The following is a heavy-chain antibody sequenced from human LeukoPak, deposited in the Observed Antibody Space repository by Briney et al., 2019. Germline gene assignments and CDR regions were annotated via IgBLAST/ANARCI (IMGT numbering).Heavy chain of an antibody. V-gene: IGHV4-59*01. J-gene: IGHJ4*02. CDR2: IYYSGST. Sequence: NPSETLSLTCTVSGGSISSYYWSWIRQPPGKGLEWIGYIYYSGSTNYNPSLKSRVTISVDTSKNQFSLKLSSVTAADTAVYYCARVHSVVTGPYYFDYWGQGTLVTVSS. CDR1: GGSISSYY. CDR3: ARVHSVVTGPYYFDY. D-gene: IGHD4-23*01.